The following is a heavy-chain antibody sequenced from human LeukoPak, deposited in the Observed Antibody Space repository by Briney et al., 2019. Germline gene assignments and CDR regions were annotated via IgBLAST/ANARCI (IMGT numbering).Heavy chain of an antibody. Sequence: ASVKVSCKASGYTFTGQDMHWVRQAPGQGLEWMGWINPNTGDTNYAQEFQGRVTMTRDTTISTAYMELSRLTSDDTAVYYCASYPRYSSSPPFDYWGQGTLVTVSS. CDR1: GYTFTGQD. CDR3: ASYPRYSSSPPFDY. CDR2: INPNTGDT. D-gene: IGHD6-19*01. J-gene: IGHJ4*02. V-gene: IGHV1-2*02.